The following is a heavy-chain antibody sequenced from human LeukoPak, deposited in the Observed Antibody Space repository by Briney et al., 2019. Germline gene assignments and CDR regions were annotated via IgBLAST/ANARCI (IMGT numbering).Heavy chain of an antibody. CDR1: DFTFSSYT. CDR2: ISSSNNYI. J-gene: IGHJ4*02. Sequence: PGGSLRLSCAASDFTFSSYTMNWVRQAPGKGLEWVSSISSSNNYIYYADSVKGRFTISRDNAKNSLYLQMNSLRAEDTAIYYCARDYDSSGYFDYWGQGTLATVSS. CDR3: ARDYDSSGYFDY. V-gene: IGHV3-21*01. D-gene: IGHD3-22*01.